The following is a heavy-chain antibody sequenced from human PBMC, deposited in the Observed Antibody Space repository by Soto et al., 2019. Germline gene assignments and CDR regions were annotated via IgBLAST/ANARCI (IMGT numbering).Heavy chain of an antibody. CDR3: ASVGTMVRGVILGWWFDP. J-gene: IGHJ5*02. D-gene: IGHD3-10*01. CDR2: INHSGST. CDR1: GGSVTGYY. V-gene: IGHV4-34*01. Sequence: PSETLSLTCAVYGGSVTGYYWIWIRQPPWKGLEGSGEINHSGSTNYNPPLKSRVTISVGTSQTQSSLKLRSVTAADPAVYYCASVGTMVRGVILGWWFDPWGQGTLVTVSS.